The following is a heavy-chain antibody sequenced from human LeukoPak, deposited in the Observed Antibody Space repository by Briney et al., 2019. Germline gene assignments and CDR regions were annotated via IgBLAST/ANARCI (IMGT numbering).Heavy chain of an antibody. CDR1: GFTFSSYG. V-gene: IGHV3-30*02. Sequence: GGSLRLSCAASGFTFSSYGMHWVRQAPGKGLEWVAFIHYDGSNNYYADSVKGRFTISRDNSKNTLYLQMNTLRADDTAVYYRAKDHGSSDWYYFDYWGQGTLVTVSS. CDR3: AKDHGSSDWYYFDY. J-gene: IGHJ4*02. CDR2: IHYDGSNN. D-gene: IGHD6-13*01.